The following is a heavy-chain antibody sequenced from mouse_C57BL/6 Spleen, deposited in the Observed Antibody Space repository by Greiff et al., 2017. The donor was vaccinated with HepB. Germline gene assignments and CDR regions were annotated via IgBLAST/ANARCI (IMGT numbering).Heavy chain of an antibody. CDR3: ARTLVSGGGFAY. V-gene: IGHV1-81*01. J-gene: IGHJ3*01. Sequence: VQLQQSGAELARPGASVKLSCKASGYTFTSYGISWVKQRTGQGLEWIGEIYPRSGNTYYNEKFKGKATLTADKSSSTAYMELRSLTSEASAVYFCARTLVSGGGFAYWGQGTLGTVSA. CDR2: IYPRSGNT. D-gene: IGHD1-1*02. CDR1: GYTFTSYG.